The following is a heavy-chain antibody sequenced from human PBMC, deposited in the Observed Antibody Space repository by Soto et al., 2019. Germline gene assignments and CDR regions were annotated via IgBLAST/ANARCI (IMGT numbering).Heavy chain of an antibody. D-gene: IGHD5-12*01. Sequence: QVQLVESGGGVVQPGRSLRLSCAASGFTFSSYAMHWVRQAPGTGLEWVAVISYDGSNKYYADSVKGRFTISRDNSKNTLYLQMNSLRAEDTAVYYCAKDRRGVATTYYYYGMDVWGQGTTVTVSS. V-gene: IGHV3-30*04. CDR3: AKDRRGVATTYYYYGMDV. CDR1: GFTFSSYA. J-gene: IGHJ6*02. CDR2: ISYDGSNK.